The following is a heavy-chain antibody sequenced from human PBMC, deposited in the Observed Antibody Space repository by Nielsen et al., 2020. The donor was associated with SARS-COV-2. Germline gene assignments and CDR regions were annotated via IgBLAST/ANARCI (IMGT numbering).Heavy chain of an antibody. D-gene: IGHD4-17*01. CDR1: GYTFTDYW. V-gene: IGHV5-51*01. CDR3: ATQRYYGDYDA. Sequence: GESLKISRKASGYTFTDYWIGWVRQMPGKGLEWMGIIYPGDSDTRYSPSFQGQVTISADKSISTAYLQWSSLKASDTAMYYCATQRYYGDYDAWGQGTLVTVSS. J-gene: IGHJ5*02. CDR2: IYPGDSDT.